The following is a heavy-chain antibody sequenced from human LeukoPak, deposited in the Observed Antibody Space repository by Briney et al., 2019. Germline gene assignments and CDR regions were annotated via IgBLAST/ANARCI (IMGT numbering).Heavy chain of an antibody. D-gene: IGHD3-9*01. Sequence: ASVKVSCKASGYTFTSYGISWVRQAPGQGLEWMGWINPNSGGTNYAQKFQGRVTMTRDTSISTAYMELSRLGSDDTAVYYCARYREDGFDYTHNWFDPWGRGTLVTVSS. V-gene: IGHV1-2*02. CDR1: GYTFTSYG. J-gene: IGHJ5*02. CDR3: ARYREDGFDYTHNWFDP. CDR2: INPNSGGT.